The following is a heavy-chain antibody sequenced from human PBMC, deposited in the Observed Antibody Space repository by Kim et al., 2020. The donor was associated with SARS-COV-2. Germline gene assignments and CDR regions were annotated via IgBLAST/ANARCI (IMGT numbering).Heavy chain of an antibody. V-gene: IGHV1-69*13. CDR1: GGTFSSYA. CDR2: IIPIFGTA. CDR3: ARDLSGYDYYFDY. J-gene: IGHJ4*02. Sequence: SVKVSCKASGGTFSSYAISWVRQAPGQGLEWMGGIIPIFGTANYAQKFQGRVTITADESTSTAYMELSSLRSEDTAVYYCARDLSGYDYYFDYWGQGTLVNVSS. D-gene: IGHD5-12*01.